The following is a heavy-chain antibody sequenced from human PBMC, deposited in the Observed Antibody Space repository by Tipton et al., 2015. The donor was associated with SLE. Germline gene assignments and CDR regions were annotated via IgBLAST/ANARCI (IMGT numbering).Heavy chain of an antibody. Sequence: TLSLTCTVSGGSISSHYWSWIRQPPGKGLEWIGCFSNTGSTNFNPSLKSRVTISVDTSKNQFSLKLTSVTAADTAVYYCARGGYGRTTKKWIWFDPWGQGTLVTVSS. J-gene: IGHJ5*02. CDR3: ARGGYGRTTKKWIWFDP. CDR2: FSNTGST. CDR1: GGSISSHY. D-gene: IGHD5-12*01. V-gene: IGHV4-59*11.